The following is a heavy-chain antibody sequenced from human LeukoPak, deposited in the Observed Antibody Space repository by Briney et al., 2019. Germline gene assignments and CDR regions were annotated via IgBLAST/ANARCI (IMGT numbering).Heavy chain of an antibody. Sequence: GRSLRLSCAASGFTFDDYAMHWVRHAPGKGLEWVSGISWNSGNIGYADSVKGRFTISRDNAKNSLYLQMNSLRAEDMALYYCAKDIGADSGSYGYYFDYWGQGTLVTVSS. J-gene: IGHJ4*02. V-gene: IGHV3-9*03. CDR2: ISWNSGNI. CDR1: GFTFDDYA. CDR3: AKDIGADSGSYGYYFDY. D-gene: IGHD1-26*01.